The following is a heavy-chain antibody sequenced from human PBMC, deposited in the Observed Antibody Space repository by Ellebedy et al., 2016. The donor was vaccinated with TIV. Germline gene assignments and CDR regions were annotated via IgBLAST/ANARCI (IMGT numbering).Heavy chain of an antibody. D-gene: IGHD1-26*01. CDR2: IYYSGRT. J-gene: IGHJ2*01. CDR3: ARQVVATSGIHVWYFDL. V-gene: IGHV4-39*01. CDR1: GGSISSSSYY. Sequence: SETLSLXXTVSGGSISSSSYYWGWIRQPPGKGLEWIGSIYYSGRTYYNPSLKSRVTISVDTSKNQLSLRLSSVAAADTAVYYCARQVVATSGIHVWYFDLWGRGTLVTVSS.